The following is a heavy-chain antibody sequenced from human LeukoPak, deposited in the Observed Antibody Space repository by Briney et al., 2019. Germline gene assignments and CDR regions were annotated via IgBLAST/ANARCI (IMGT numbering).Heavy chain of an antibody. J-gene: IGHJ3*02. CDR3: ASLAMGSGWRAAFDI. CDR1: GVTFSSYG. D-gene: IGHD6-19*01. Sequence: GGSLRLSCAESGVTFSSYGMHWVRQAPGKGLEWVAFIRYDGSNKYYADSVKGRFTISRDNSKNTLYLQMNSLRAEDTAVYYCASLAMGSGWRAAFDIWGQGTMVTVSS. CDR2: IRYDGSNK. V-gene: IGHV3-30*02.